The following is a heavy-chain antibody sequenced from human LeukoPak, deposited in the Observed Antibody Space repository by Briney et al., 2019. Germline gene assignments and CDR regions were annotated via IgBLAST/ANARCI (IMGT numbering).Heavy chain of an antibody. Sequence: PSETLSLTCTVSGGSISSYYWSWIRQPPGKGLEWIGYIYYSGSTNYNPSLKSRVTISVDTSKNQFSLKLSSVTSEDTAVYYWARSMVRGVRDWFDPWGQGPLVAVSS. J-gene: IGHJ5*02. D-gene: IGHD3-10*01. CDR2: IYYSGST. CDR1: GGSISSYY. V-gene: IGHV4-59*01. CDR3: ARSMVRGVRDWFDP.